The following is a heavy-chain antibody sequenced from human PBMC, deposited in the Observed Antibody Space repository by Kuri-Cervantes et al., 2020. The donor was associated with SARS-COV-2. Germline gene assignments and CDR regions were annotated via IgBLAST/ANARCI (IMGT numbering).Heavy chain of an antibody. J-gene: IGHJ5*02. CDR3: ARVVAAAGRLWFDP. CDR1: GFTFSSYA. CDR2: ISAGGGRT. D-gene: IGHD2-15*01. Sequence: GGSLRLSCAASGFTFSSYAMTWVRQAPGKGLQWVSSISAGGGRTDYADSVKGRFTISRDNSKKMVFLQMDKLRDEDAALYYCARVVAAAGRLWFDPWGQGTPVTVSS. V-gene: IGHV3-23*01.